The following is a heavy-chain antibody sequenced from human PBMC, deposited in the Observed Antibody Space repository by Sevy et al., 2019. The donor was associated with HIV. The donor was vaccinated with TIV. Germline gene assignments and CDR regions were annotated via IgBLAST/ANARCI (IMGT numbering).Heavy chain of an antibody. CDR3: ARLSVYYYDSSGYYTTGHAFDI. V-gene: IGHV3-53*01. Sequence: GGSLRLSCAASGFSVSNSYMSWVRQAPGKVLQWVSVIYSGDSTYYIDSVKGRFTISRDNSKNTLYLQMNSLRAEDTDVYYCARLSVYYYDSSGYYTTGHAFDIWGQGTMVTVSS. CDR1: GFSVSNSY. D-gene: IGHD3-22*01. CDR2: IYSGDST. J-gene: IGHJ3*02.